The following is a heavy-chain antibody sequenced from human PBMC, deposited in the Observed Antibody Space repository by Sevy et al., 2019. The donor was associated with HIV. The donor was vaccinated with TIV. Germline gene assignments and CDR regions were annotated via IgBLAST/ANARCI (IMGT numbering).Heavy chain of an antibody. CDR3: AREGCTKPQGY. CDR1: GFTFSKYS. D-gene: IGHD2-8*01. CDR2: LSFGCGEI. V-gene: IGHV3-23*01. J-gene: IGHJ4*02. Sequence: GGSLRLSCAASGFTFSKYSMSWVRQPPGKGLEWVSTLSFGCGEINYADSVKGRFTISRDNSKSSVYLQMNNLRPEDTAVYYCAREGCTKPQGYWGPGTLVTVPS.